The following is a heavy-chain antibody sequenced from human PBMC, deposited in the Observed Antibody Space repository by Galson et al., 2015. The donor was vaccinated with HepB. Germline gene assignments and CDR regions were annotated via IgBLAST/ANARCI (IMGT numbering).Heavy chain of an antibody. CDR1: GFTFSSYS. CDR3: ARDFQEEGYYDFWSGYRYYGMDV. Sequence: SLRLSCAASGFTFSSYSMNWVRQAPGKGLEWVSYISSSSSTIYYADSVKGRFTISRDNAKNSLYLQMNSLRDEDTAVYYCARDFQEEGYYDFWSGYRYYGMDVWGQGTTVTVSS. J-gene: IGHJ6*02. V-gene: IGHV3-48*02. CDR2: ISSSSSTI. D-gene: IGHD3-3*01.